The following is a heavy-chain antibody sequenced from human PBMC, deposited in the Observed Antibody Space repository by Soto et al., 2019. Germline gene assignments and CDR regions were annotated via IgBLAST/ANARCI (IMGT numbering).Heavy chain of an antibody. CDR1: GYTFTRYA. CDR2: INAGNGNT. D-gene: IGHD2-21*02. CDR3: AREPYIVVVTATSGMDV. J-gene: IGHJ6*02. Sequence: QVQLVQSGAEVKKPGASVKVSCKASGYTFTRYAMHWVRQAPGQRLEWMGWINAGNGNTKYSQKFQGRVTITRDTFASTAYMELSSLRSEDTAVYYCAREPYIVVVTATSGMDVWGQGTTVTVSS. V-gene: IGHV1-3*01.